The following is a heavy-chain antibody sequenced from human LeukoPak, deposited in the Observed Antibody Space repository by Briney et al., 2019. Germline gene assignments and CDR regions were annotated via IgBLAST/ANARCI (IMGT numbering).Heavy chain of an antibody. D-gene: IGHD3-10*01. CDR2: IYTSGST. Sequence: KXLXXXGLIYTSGSTNYTPSLKSRVTMSVDTSKNQFSLKLSSVTAADTAVYYCARDTYYYGSGSYSYDYWGQGTLVTVSS. J-gene: IGHJ4*02. V-gene: IGHV4-4*07. CDR3: ARDTYYYGSGSYSYDY.